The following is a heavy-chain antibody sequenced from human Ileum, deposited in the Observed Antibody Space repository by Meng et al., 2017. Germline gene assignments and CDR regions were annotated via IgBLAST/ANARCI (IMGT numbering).Heavy chain of an antibody. CDR3: ARYNSGWHVCDS. CDR2: INSDGSSI. D-gene: IGHD6-19*01. J-gene: IGHJ4*02. V-gene: IGHV3-74*02. CDR1: GVTVCCNY. Sequence: EVQLVEGAGRWMPLGGCLRRSCGASGVTVCCNYMSWVRQAPGKGLEWVSRINSDGSSISYADAVKGRFTISRDNAKNTLYLQMNNLRDDDTAVYYCARYNSGWHVCDSWGQGILVTVSS.